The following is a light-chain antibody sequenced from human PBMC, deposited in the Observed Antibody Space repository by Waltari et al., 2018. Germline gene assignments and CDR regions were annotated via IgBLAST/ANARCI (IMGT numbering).Light chain of an antibody. CDR3: QQYGRSWNT. CDR2: GSS. J-gene: IGKJ2*01. Sequence: EIVLTQSPGTLSLSPGERVTLSCRASQIVSSNYLAWYQQRPGQAPRLLIHGSSSRATGIPDRFSGSGSGTDFTLTISRLEPEDFAVYYCQQYGRSWNTFGQGTKLEIK. V-gene: IGKV3-20*01. CDR1: QIVSSNY.